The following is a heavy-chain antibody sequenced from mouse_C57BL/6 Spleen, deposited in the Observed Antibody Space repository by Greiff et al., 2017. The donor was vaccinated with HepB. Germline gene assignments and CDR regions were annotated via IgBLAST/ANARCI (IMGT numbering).Heavy chain of an antibody. CDR3: ARKDYDVAY. J-gene: IGHJ3*01. V-gene: IGHV5-17*01. CDR1: GFTFSDYG. CDR2: ISSGSSTI. D-gene: IGHD2-4*01. Sequence: DVKLVESGGGLVKPGGSLKLSCAASGFTFSDYGMHWVRQAPEKGLEWVAYISSGSSTIYYADTVKGRFTISRDNAKNTLFLQMNSLRSEDTAMYYCARKDYDVAYWGQGTLVTVSA.